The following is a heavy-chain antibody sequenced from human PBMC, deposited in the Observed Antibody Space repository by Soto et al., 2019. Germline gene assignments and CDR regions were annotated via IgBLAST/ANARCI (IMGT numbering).Heavy chain of an antibody. CDR2: IIPIFGTA. Sequence: QVQLVQSGAEVKKPGSSVKVSCKASGGTFSSYAISWVRQAPGQGLEWMGGIIPIFGTANYAQKFQGRVTITADESTRTAYMELSSLRSEDTSVYYCARCNRDGYNIAFDIWGQGTMVTVSS. CDR1: GGTFSSYA. D-gene: IGHD5-12*01. J-gene: IGHJ3*02. V-gene: IGHV1-69*01. CDR3: ARCNRDGYNIAFDI.